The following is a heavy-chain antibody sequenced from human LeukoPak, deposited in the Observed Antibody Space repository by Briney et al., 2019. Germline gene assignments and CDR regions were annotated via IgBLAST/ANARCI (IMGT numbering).Heavy chain of an antibody. J-gene: IGHJ1*01. V-gene: IGHV3-7*01. CDR2: VKPDGSGT. CDR3: TSWGDTTAEYFQR. CDR1: GFTFSSYW. Sequence: GGSLRLSCAASGFTFSSYWMNWVRQAPGKGLEWVANVKPDGSGTYYVDSVKGRFTISRDNAQNSMYLQMNSLRVEDTAVYYCTSWGDTTAEYFQRWGQGTLVTVSS. D-gene: IGHD2-21*02.